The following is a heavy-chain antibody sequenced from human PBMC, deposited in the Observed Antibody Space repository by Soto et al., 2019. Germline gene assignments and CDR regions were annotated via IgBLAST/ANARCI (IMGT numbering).Heavy chain of an antibody. J-gene: IGHJ4*02. CDR2: IYTSGST. V-gene: IGHV4-4*07. D-gene: IGHD3-10*01. CDR1: GGSISSYY. CDR3: ARDLMVRGVIYFDP. Sequence: XGTLSLTCTVSGGSISSYYWSWIRQPAGKGLEWVGRIYTSGSTNYNPSLKSRVTMSVDTSKNQFSLKLSSVTAADTAVYYCARDLMVRGVIYFDPWGQGTLVTVSS.